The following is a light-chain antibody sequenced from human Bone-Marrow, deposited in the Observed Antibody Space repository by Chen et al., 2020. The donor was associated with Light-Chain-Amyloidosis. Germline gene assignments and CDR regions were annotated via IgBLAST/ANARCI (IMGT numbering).Light chain of an antibody. CDR2: DAS. CDR3: QQRSNWPIT. J-gene: IGKJ5*01. Sequence: EIVLTQSPATLSLSPGERATLSCRASQSVSSYLAWYQQKPGQAPRLLIYDASNRATGIPARVSGSGSGTGFTLTISRLEPEDFAVYYCQQRSNWPITFGQGTRLEIK. CDR1: QSVSSY. V-gene: IGKV3-11*01.